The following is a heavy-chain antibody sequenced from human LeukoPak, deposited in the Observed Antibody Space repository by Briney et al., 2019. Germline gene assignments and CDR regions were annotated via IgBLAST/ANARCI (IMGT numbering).Heavy chain of an antibody. CDR2: IRYDGSNK. Sequence: GGSLRLSCAASGFTFSSYGMHWVRQAPGKGLEWVAFIRYDGSNKYYADSVKGRFTISRDNSKNTLYLQMNSLRAEDTAVYYCARDRSGSYPEKAFDIWGQGTMVTVSS. D-gene: IGHD1-26*01. V-gene: IGHV3-30*02. CDR3: ARDRSGSYPEKAFDI. CDR1: GFTFSSYG. J-gene: IGHJ3*02.